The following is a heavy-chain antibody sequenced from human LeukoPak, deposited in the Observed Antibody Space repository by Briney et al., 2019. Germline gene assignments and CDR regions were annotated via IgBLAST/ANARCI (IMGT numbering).Heavy chain of an antibody. J-gene: IGHJ6*03. V-gene: IGHV3-30*01. CDR2: ISYDGSNK. CDR3: ASLAAAGFYYYYYMDV. Sequence: GGCLRLSCAASGFTFSSYAMHWVRQAPGTGVEWVAVISYDGSNKYYADSVKGRFTISRDNSKNTLYLQMNSLRAEDTAVYYCASLAAAGFYYYYYMDVWGKGTTVTVSS. D-gene: IGHD6-13*01. CDR1: GFTFSSYA.